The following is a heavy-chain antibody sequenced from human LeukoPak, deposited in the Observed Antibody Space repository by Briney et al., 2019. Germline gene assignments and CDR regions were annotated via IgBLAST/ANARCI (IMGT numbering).Heavy chain of an antibody. D-gene: IGHD2-2*01. Sequence: SETLSLTCAVYGGSFSGYYWSWIRQPPGEGLEWIGEINHSGSTNYNPSLKSRVTISVDTSKNQFSLKLSSVTAADTAVYYCAGHAQIDYWGQGTLVTVSS. CDR3: AGHAQIDY. J-gene: IGHJ4*02. CDR2: INHSGST. CDR1: GGSFSGYY. V-gene: IGHV4-34*01.